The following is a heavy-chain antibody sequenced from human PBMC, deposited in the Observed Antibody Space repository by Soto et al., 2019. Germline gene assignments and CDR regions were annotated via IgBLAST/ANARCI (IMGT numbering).Heavy chain of an antibody. Sequence: GGSLRLSCAASGFTFTNYVIYWVRQAPGKGLEWVAVISYDGSNRYYADSVKGRFTISRDNSKNTLYLQMNSLRAEDTAVYYCARDIRFLEWLPYSYYHYGMDVWGQGTTVTVS. CDR1: GFTFTNYV. V-gene: IGHV3-30-3*01. J-gene: IGHJ6*02. CDR3: ARDIRFLEWLPYSYYHYGMDV. CDR2: ISYDGSNR. D-gene: IGHD3-3*01.